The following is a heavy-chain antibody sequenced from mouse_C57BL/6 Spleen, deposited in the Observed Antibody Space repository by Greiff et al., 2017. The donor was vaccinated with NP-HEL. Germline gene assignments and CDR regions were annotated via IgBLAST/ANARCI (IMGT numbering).Heavy chain of an antibody. CDR3: AREGIS. J-gene: IGHJ2*01. V-gene: IGHV1-82*01. Sequence: QVQLQHSGPELVKPGASVKISCKASGYAFSSSWMNWVKQRPGKGLEWIGRIYPGDGDTNYNGKFKGKATLTADKSSSTAYMQLSSLTSEDSAVYFCAREGISWGQGTTLTVSS. CDR1: GYAFSSSW. CDR2: IYPGDGDT.